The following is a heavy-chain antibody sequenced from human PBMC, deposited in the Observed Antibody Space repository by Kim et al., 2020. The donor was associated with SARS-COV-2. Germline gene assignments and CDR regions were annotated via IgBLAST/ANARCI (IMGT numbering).Heavy chain of an antibody. V-gene: IGHV3-30*04. CDR3: ARLGVRGPTYWFDP. CDR1: GFTFSSYA. J-gene: IGHJ5*02. D-gene: IGHD3-10*01. Sequence: GGSLRLSCAASGFTFSSYAMLWVRQAPGKGLEWVAVISFDGSNKYYGDSVKGRFTVSRDNSKNTLYLQMNSLRAEDTAVYYCARLGVRGPTYWFDPWGQGTLVTVPS. CDR2: ISFDGSNK.